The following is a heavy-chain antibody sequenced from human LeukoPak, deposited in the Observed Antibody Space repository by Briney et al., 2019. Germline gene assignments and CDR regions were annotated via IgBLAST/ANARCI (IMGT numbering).Heavy chain of an antibody. J-gene: IGHJ4*02. D-gene: IGHD3-16*01. CDR2: ISSSSTYI. CDR1: GFTFSSYS. CDR3: ARDPEGAQGDYFDY. V-gene: IGHV3-21*01. Sequence: GGSLRLSCAASGFTFSSYSMNWVRQAPGKGLEWVSSISSSSTYIYYADSVKGRFTISRDNAKNSLYLQMNSLRAEDRAVYYCARDPEGAQGDYFDYWGQGTLVTVSS.